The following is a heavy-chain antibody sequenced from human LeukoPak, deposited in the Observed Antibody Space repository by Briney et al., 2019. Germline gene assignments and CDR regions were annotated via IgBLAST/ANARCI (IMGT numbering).Heavy chain of an antibody. J-gene: IGHJ4*02. V-gene: IGHV4-39*07. CDR3: ARSGSDYLRYYFDY. D-gene: IGHD4-17*01. CDR1: GGSISSSSYY. Sequence: ASETLSLTCTVSGGSISSSSYYWGWIRQPPGKGLEWIGSMYSSGSTYYNPSLKSRVTISVDTSKNQFSLKLSSVTAADTAVYYCARSGSDYLRYYFDYWGQGTLVTVSS. CDR2: MYSSGST.